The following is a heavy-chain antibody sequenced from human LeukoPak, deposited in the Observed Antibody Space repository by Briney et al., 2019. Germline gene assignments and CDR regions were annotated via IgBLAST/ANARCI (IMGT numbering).Heavy chain of an antibody. J-gene: IGHJ4*02. CDR2: IIPIFGTA. CDR1: GGTFSSYA. Sequence: SVTVSCKASGGTFSSYAISWVRQAPGQGLEWMGGIIPIFGTANYAQKFQGRVTITTDESTSTAYMELSSLRSEDTAVYYCARTPDSGYYYGYYFDYWGQGTLVTVSS. V-gene: IGHV1-69*05. D-gene: IGHD3-22*01. CDR3: ARTPDSGYYYGYYFDY.